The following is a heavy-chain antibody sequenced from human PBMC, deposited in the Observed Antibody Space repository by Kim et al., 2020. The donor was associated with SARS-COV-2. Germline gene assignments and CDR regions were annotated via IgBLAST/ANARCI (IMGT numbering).Heavy chain of an antibody. CDR2: DGRTT. V-gene: IGHV3-74*01. Sequence: DGRTTNYADSVKGRFTVSRDNAKNTLYLQMNSLRVEDTAVYYCTKDKPIDYWGKGTLVTVSS. CDR3: TKDKPIDY. J-gene: IGHJ4*02.